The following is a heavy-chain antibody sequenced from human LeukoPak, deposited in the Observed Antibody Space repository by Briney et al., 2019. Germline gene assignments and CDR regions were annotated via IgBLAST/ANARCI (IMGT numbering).Heavy chain of an antibody. J-gene: IGHJ4*02. V-gene: IGHV3-23*01. D-gene: IGHD6-19*01. CDR1: GFTFSSYA. Sequence: PGGSLRLSCAASGFTFSSYAMSWVRQAPGTGLEWVSAICGSGGRTYYADSAKGRFTISRDNPKNTLHLQMNSLRAEDTAVYYSASKYSSGRYSYFVYWGQGTLVTVSS. CDR2: ICGSGGRT. CDR3: ASKYSSGRYSYFVY.